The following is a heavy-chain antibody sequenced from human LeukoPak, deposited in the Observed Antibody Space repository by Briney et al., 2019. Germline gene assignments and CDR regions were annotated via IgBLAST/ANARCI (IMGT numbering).Heavy chain of an antibody. Sequence: SETLSLTCSVSGGSISYYWVWIRQPPGKGLEWIGSIYYTGSTYYNPSLKSRVTLSLDTSKNQFSLKLSSVTAADTAVYYCARLNYYYYMDVWGKGTTVTISS. CDR3: ARLNYYYYMDV. CDR1: GGSISYY. J-gene: IGHJ6*03. CDR2: IYYTGST. V-gene: IGHV4-39*01.